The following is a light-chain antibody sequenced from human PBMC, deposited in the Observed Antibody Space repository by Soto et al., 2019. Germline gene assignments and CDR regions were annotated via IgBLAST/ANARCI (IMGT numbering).Light chain of an antibody. J-gene: IGLJ1*01. CDR2: EVS. Sequence: HSVLTQPASVSGSPGQSITISCTGTSSDVGGYKYVSWYKQNPGKAPKLMIYEVSNRPSGVSNRFSGSKSGNTASLTISGLQAEDEADYYCSSYTSSSTLVFGTGTKVTVL. CDR3: SSYTSSSTLV. CDR1: SSDVGGYKY. V-gene: IGLV2-14*01.